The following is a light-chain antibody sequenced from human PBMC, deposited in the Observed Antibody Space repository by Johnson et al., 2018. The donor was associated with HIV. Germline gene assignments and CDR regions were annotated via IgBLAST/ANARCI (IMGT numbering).Light chain of an antibody. J-gene: IGLJ1*01. CDR1: SSNIGNNY. Sequence: SGSSSNIGNNYVSWYQQLPGTAPKLLIFENNKRPSGIPDRFSGSKSGTSATLGITGLQTGDEADYYCGTWDNSLTACVFGSGTKVTVL. V-gene: IGLV1-51*02. CDR3: GTWDNSLTACV. CDR2: ENN.